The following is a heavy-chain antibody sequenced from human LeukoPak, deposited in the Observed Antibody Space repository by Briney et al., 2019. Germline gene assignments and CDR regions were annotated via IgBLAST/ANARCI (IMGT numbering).Heavy chain of an antibody. CDR1: GFTFTKAW. J-gene: IGHJ4*02. CDR3: TTDVHTYFSDSSRSYSRGWYFDY. CDR2: IRSKTDAEIA. D-gene: IGHD3-22*01. V-gene: IGHV3-15*01. Sequence: NPGGSLRLSCAASGFTFTKAWMSWVRQIPGMGLEWVARIRSKTDAEIAEYATSVKGRFTISRDDSQNTLYLQMNSLETDDTAVYYCTTDVHTYFSDSSRSYSRGWYFDYWGQGTLVSVSS.